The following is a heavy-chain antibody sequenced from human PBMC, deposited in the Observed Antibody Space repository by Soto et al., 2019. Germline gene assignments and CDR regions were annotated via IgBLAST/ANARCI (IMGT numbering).Heavy chain of an antibody. D-gene: IGHD2-2*01. CDR2: IIPIFGTA. CDR1: GGTLSSYA. J-gene: IGHJ6*02. V-gene: IGHV1-69*13. Sequence: GASVKVSCKASGGTLSSYAISWVRQAPGQGLEWMGGIIPIFGTANYAQKFQGRVTITADESTSTAYMELSSLSSEDTAVYYCASGRDLVLVPAAHDFDCYYYGMDVWGQGTTVTASS. CDR3: ASGRDLVLVPAAHDFDCYYYGMDV.